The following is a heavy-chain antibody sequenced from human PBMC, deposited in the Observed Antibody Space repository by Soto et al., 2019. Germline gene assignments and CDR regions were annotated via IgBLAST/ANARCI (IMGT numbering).Heavy chain of an antibody. D-gene: IGHD3-10*01. Sequence: QVQLQESGPGLVNPSQTLSLTCTVSGGSISSGGYYWSCIRQHPGKCLEWIGYIYYSGSTYYNPSLKSRFTISVDTSKNQFSLKLSSVTAAETALYYWARGLGSGSHFDAFDICGQGTMVTVSS. V-gene: IGHV4-31*03. CDR2: IYYSGST. CDR3: ARGLGSGSHFDAFDI. CDR1: GGSISSGGYY. J-gene: IGHJ3*02.